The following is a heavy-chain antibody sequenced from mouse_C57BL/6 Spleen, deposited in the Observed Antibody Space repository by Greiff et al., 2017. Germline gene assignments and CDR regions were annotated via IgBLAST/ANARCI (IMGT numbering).Heavy chain of an antibody. CDR2: IDPSDSYT. CDR1: GYTFTSYW. J-gene: IGHJ4*01. D-gene: IGHD1-1*01. V-gene: IGHV1-69*01. Sequence: QLQQPGAELVMPGASVKLSCKASGYTFTSYWMHWVKQRPGQGLEWIGEIDPSDSYTNYNQKFKGKSTLTVDKSSSTAYMQLSSLTSEDSAVYYCARYYYGSSYYAMDYWGQGTSVTVSS. CDR3: ARYYYGSSYYAMDY.